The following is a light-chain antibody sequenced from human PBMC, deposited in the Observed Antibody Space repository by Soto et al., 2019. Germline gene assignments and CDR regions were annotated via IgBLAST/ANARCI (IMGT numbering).Light chain of an antibody. J-gene: IGKJ1*01. V-gene: IGKV1-39*01. CDR2: AAS. CDR3: QQSYSTPPT. Sequence: DIQMTQSPSSLSASVGDRVTITCRASQSISSYLNWYQQKPGKAPKLLIYAASSLQSGVPSRFSGGGSVTDFTLTISSLQPEDFAPYYCQQSYSTPPTFGQGTKVEIK. CDR1: QSISSY.